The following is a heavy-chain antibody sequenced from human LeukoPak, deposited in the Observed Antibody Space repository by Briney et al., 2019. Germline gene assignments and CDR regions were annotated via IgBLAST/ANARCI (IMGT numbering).Heavy chain of an antibody. CDR2: INHSGST. J-gene: IGHJ4*02. D-gene: IGHD6-13*01. Sequence: TSETLSLTCAVYGGSFSGYYWSWIRQPPGKGLEWIGEINHSGSTNYNPSLKSRVTISVDTSKNQFSLKLSSVTAADTAVYYCAGSSWYSWYLDYWGQGTLVTVSS. V-gene: IGHV4-34*01. CDR3: AGSSWYSWYLDY. CDR1: GGSFSGYY.